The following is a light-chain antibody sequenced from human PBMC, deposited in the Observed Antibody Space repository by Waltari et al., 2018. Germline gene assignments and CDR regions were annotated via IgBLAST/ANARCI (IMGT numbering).Light chain of an antibody. J-gene: IGLJ2*01. Sequence: SSELTQDPTVSVALGQTVRITCQGDSLRRYSASWYQQRPGHAPVLVFYGQDNRPSGIPDRFSGSTSGDTATLTITGTQAEDEADYYCLSRDISSTRFFGGGTRLT. CDR1: SLRRYS. V-gene: IGLV3-19*01. CDR2: GQD. CDR3: LSRDISSTRF.